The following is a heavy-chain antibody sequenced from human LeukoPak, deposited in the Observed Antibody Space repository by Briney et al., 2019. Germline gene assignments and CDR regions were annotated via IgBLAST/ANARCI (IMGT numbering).Heavy chain of an antibody. J-gene: IGHJ3*02. CDR1: GFIFIGYA. Sequence: GGSLRLSCAASGFIFIGYAMSWVRQAPGKGLEWVSTISGSGGNTYYADSVKGRFTISRDNSKNTVYLQMNSLRAEDTAVYYCAKSGGGYSSGWYAFDIWGQGTMVTVSS. V-gene: IGHV3-23*01. CDR3: AKSGGGYSSGWYAFDI. D-gene: IGHD6-19*01. CDR2: ISGSGGNT.